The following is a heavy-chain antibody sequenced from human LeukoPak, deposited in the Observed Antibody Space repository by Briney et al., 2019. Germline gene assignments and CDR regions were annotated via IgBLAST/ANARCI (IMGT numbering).Heavy chain of an antibody. CDR2: INHSGST. J-gene: IGHJ6*03. V-gene: IGHV4-34*01. CDR1: GGSFSGYY. Sequence: KTSETLSLTCAVYGGSFSGYYWSWIRQPPGKGLEWIGEINHSGSTNYNPSLKGRVTISVDTSKNQFSLKLSSVTAADTAVYYCARHVKIAVAGTWGPHYYYYYMDVWGKGTTVTISS. D-gene: IGHD6-19*01. CDR3: ARHVKIAVAGTWGPHYYYYYMDV.